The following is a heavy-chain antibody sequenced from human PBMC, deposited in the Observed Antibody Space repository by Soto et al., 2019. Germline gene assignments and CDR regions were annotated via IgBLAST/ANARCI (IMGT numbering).Heavy chain of an antibody. Sequence: GGSLRLSCAASGFTFSSYEMNWVRQAPGKGLEWVPYISSSGSTIYYADSVKGRFTISRDNAKNSLYLQMNSLRAEDTAVYYCAREGGRSITIFGVVIFPSYFDYWGQGTLVTVSS. D-gene: IGHD3-3*01. J-gene: IGHJ4*02. CDR1: GFTFSSYE. CDR2: ISSSGSTI. V-gene: IGHV3-48*03. CDR3: AREGGRSITIFGVVIFPSYFDY.